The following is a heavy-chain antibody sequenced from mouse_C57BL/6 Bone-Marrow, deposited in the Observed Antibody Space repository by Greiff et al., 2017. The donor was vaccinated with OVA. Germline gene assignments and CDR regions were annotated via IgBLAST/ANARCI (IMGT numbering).Heavy chain of an antibody. V-gene: IGHV1-19*01. Sequence: EVQLQQSGPVLVKPGASVKMSCKASGYTFTDYYMNWVKQSHGKSLEWIGVINPYNGGTSYNQKFKGKATLPVDKSSSTAYMELNSLTSEDSAVYYCARAPHRFLFDYWGQGTTLTVSS. CDR3: ARAPHRFLFDY. J-gene: IGHJ2*01. CDR2: INPYNGGT. CDR1: GYTFTDYY.